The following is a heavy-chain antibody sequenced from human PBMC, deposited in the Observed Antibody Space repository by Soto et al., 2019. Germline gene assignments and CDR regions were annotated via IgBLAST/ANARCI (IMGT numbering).Heavy chain of an antibody. CDR3: TRGWVFYGSGSYLGPYGMDV. CDR1: GFTFGDYA. D-gene: IGHD3-10*01. J-gene: IGHJ6*02. Sequence: EVQLVESGGGLVKPGRSLRLSCTASGFTFGDYAMSWFRQAPGKGLEWVGFIRSKAYGGTTEYAASVKGRFTISRDDSKSIAYLQMNSLKTEDTAVYYCTRGWVFYGSGSYLGPYGMDVWGQGTTVTVSS. V-gene: IGHV3-49*05. CDR2: IRSKAYGGTT.